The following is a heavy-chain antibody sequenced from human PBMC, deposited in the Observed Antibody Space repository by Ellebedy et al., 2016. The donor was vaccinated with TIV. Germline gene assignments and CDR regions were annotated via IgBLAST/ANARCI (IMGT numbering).Heavy chain of an antibody. J-gene: IGHJ4*02. V-gene: IGHV4-39*01. CDR2: VSLTGST. CDR1: GGSINTPAHY. CDR3: ARHSGRYEPFES. Sequence: SETLSPTXTVSGGSINTPAHYCAWVRRPPGKGPEWPARVSLTGSTFYEPSLQSRVTVSVDTSKNQFSLKLTSVTAADTAVYYCARHSGRYEPFESWGQGSLVTVSS. D-gene: IGHD3-10*01.